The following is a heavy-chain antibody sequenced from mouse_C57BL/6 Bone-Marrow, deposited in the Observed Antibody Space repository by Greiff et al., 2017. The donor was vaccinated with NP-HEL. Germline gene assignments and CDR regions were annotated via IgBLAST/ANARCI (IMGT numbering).Heavy chain of an antibody. CDR2: SRNKANDYTT. V-gene: IGHV7-1*01. Sequence: EVKLVESGGGLVQSGRSLRLSCATSGFTFSDFYMEWVRQAPGKGLEWIAASRNKANDYTTEYSASVKGRFIVSRDTSQSILYLQMEALRSEDTAIYYCARDTYQAWFAYWGKETLVTVSA. J-gene: IGHJ3*01. CDR3: ARDTYQAWFAY. CDR1: GFTFSDFY.